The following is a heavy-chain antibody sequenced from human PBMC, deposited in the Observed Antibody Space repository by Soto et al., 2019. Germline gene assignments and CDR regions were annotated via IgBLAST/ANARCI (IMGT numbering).Heavy chain of an antibody. V-gene: IGHV3-23*01. CDR2: ISGSGGHT. CDR3: AKIEMGWFAH. Sequence: EVPLLESGGHVVQPGESLRLSCTGSGFSFFSYDMSGVRQAPGKGLEWVSTISGSGGHTYYADSVKGRFVVSRDNDKNTVYLHMSSLTGEDTAVYFCAKIEMGWFAHWGQGTQVTVSS. J-gene: IGHJ5*02. CDR1: GFSFFSYD. D-gene: IGHD2-8*01.